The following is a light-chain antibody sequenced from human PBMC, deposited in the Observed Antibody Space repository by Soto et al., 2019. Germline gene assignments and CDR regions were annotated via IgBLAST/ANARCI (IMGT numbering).Light chain of an antibody. CDR3: HHYET. CDR2: GAS. V-gene: IGKV3-20*01. CDR1: QSVSRSY. J-gene: IGKJ1*01. Sequence: EIVLTQSPVTLSLSPGDRGTLSCRASQSVSRSYLGWYQQKPGQAPRLLMYGASIRAAGVPDRFSGSGSGTEFTLTISRLEPEDFTVYYCHHYETFGQGTKVDI.